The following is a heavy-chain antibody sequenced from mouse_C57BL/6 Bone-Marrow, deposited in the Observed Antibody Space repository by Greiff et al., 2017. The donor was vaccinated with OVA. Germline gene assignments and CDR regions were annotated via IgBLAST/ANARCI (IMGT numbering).Heavy chain of an antibody. D-gene: IGHD4-1*01. CDR2: IDPANGNT. CDR3: CTFWDVDYAMDY. Sequence: VQLQQSVAELVRPGASVKLSCTASGFNIKNTYMHWVKQRPEQGLEWIGRIDPANGNTKYAPKFQGKATITADTSSNTADLQLSSRITAETAVDYFCTFWDVDYAMDYWGQGTSLTVSS. J-gene: IGHJ4*01. V-gene: IGHV14-3*01. CDR1: GFNIKNTY.